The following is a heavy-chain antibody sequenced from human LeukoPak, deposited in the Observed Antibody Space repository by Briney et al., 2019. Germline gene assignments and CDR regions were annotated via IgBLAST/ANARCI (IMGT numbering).Heavy chain of an antibody. CDR2: INPSGGST. J-gene: IGHJ6*03. CDR1: GYTFTSYY. D-gene: IGHD3-3*01. V-gene: IGHV1-46*01. CDR3: ARDKWSGYGAYYYMDV. Sequence: ASVKVSCKTSGYTFTSYYMHWVRQAPGQGLEWMGIINPSGGSTSYAQKFQGRVTMTRDTSTSTVYMELSSLRSEDTAVYYCARDKWSGYGAYYYMDVWGKGTTVTVSS.